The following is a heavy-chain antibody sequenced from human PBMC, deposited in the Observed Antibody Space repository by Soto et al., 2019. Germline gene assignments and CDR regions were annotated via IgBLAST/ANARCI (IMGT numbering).Heavy chain of an antibody. CDR3: ARALVTDYNSRDYHYYFAMDV. J-gene: IGHJ6*02. CDR2: VYHTGTT. CDR1: GGPVSGDDLY. V-gene: IGHV4-31*02. D-gene: IGHD3-22*01. Sequence: SETLSLTCVVSGGPVSGDDLYWSWIRHLPGKGLEWIANVYHTGTTYYNPSLKSRVSMSVDTSQNQLSLILASVTAADTAVYYCARALVTDYNSRDYHYYFAMDVWGQGTSVTVS.